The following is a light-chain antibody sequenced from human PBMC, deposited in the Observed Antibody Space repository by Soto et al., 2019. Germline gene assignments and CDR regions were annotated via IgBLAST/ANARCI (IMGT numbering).Light chain of an antibody. J-gene: IGKJ1*01. CDR1: QSLLHSNGYNY. CDR3: MQALQTPRT. Sequence: DIVMTQSPLSLPVTPGEPASISCRSSQSLLHSNGYNYLDWYLQKPGQSPQLLIYLGSNRASGVPDRFSGSGSGTDCTLKISRVEAEDVGVYYGMQALQTPRTFGQGTKVEIK. V-gene: IGKV2-28*01. CDR2: LGS.